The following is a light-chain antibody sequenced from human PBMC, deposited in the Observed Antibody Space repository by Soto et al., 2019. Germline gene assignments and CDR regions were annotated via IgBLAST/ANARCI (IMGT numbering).Light chain of an antibody. CDR3: QQYNNWPRT. CDR2: GAS. V-gene: IGKV3-15*01. J-gene: IGKJ1*01. Sequence: EIVMTQSPGTLSVSPGERATLSRRASQGVNNNLAWYQQKPGQAPRLLIYGASTRATGIPARLSGSGSGTEFTLTISSLQSEDFAVYYCQQYNNWPRTFGQGTEVEIK. CDR1: QGVNNN.